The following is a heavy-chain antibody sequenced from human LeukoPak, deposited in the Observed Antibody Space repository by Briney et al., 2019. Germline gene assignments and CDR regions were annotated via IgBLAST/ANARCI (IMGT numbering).Heavy chain of an antibody. CDR2: IYYSGST. J-gene: IGHJ4*02. V-gene: IGHV4-59*08. CDR3: ARHVSGGYDWGEFDY. D-gene: IGHD5-12*01. CDR1: GGSISSYY. Sequence: SETLSLTCTVSGGSISSYYWSWIRQPPGKGLEWIGYIYYSGSTNYNPSLKSRVTISVDTSKNQFSLKLSSVPAADTAVYYCARHVSGGYDWGEFDYWGQGTLVTVSS.